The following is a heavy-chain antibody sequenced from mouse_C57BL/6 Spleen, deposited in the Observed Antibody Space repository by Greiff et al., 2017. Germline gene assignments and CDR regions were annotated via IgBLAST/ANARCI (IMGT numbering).Heavy chain of an antibody. Sequence: QVQLQQPGAELVMPGASVKLSCKASGYTFTSYWMHWVKQRPGQGLEWIGEIDPSDSYTNYHQKFKGKSTLTVDKSSSTAYMQLRSLTSEDSAVYYCARGGYYGSSPWLAYWGQGTLVTVSA. D-gene: IGHD1-1*01. CDR3: ARGGYYGSSPWLAY. V-gene: IGHV1-69*01. CDR1: GYTFTSYW. J-gene: IGHJ3*01. CDR2: IDPSDSYT.